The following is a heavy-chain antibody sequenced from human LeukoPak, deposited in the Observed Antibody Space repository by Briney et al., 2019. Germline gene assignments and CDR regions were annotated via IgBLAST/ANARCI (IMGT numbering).Heavy chain of an antibody. Sequence: WGSLRLSCAASGLTVSSNYMSWVRQAPGKGLEWLSVIYNGDMTYYADSVKGRFTISRDNSKNTLYLQMNSLRAEDTAVYYCARERLDYDILTGHFDYWGQGTPVTVSS. CDR2: IYNGDMT. CDR3: ARERLDYDILTGHFDY. J-gene: IGHJ4*02. V-gene: IGHV3-66*01. D-gene: IGHD3-9*01. CDR1: GLTVSSNY.